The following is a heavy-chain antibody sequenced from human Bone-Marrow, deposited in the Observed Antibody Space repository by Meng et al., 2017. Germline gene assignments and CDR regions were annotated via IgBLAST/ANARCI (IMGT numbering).Heavy chain of an antibody. Sequence: GESLKISCAASGFTFSTYAMNWVRQAPGKGLEWVANIKQDGSEKYYVDSVKGRFTISRDNAKNSLYLQMNSLRAEDTAVYYCARDLGPWGYWGQGTLVTVSS. CDR1: GFTFSTYA. CDR3: ARDLGPWGY. CDR2: IKQDGSEK. V-gene: IGHV3-7*01. D-gene: IGHD1-26*01. J-gene: IGHJ4*02.